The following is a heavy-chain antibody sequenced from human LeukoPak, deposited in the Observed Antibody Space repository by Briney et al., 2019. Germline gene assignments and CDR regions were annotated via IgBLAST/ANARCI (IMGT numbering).Heavy chain of an antibody. V-gene: IGHV3-53*01. CDR3: ARVSDYGDYPNWFDP. J-gene: IGHJ5*02. CDR2: IYSGGST. CDR1: GFTFSSYS. Sequence: GGSLRLSCADSGFTFSSYSMNWVRQAPGKGLEWVSVIYSGGSTYYADSVKGRFTISRDNSKNTLYLQMNSLRAEDTAVYYCARVSDYGDYPNWFDPWGQGTLVTVSS. D-gene: IGHD4-17*01.